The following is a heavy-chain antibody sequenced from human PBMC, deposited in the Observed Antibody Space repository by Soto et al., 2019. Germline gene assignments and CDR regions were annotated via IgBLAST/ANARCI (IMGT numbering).Heavy chain of an antibody. CDR3: TTDLEWFGELSEYGMDV. D-gene: IGHD3-10*01. V-gene: IGHV3-15*07. Sequence: GGSLRLSCAASGFTFSNAWMNWVRQAPGKGLEWVGRIKSKTDGGTTDYAAPVKGRFTISRDDSKNTLYLQMNSLKTEDTAVYYCTTDLEWFGELSEYGMDVWGQGTTVTVSS. CDR2: IKSKTDGGTT. CDR1: GFTFSNAW. J-gene: IGHJ6*02.